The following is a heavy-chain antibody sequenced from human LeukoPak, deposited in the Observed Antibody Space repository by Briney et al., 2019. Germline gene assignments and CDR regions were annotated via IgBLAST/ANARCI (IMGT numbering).Heavy chain of an antibody. D-gene: IGHD2-15*01. Sequence: SETLSLTCAVSGGSISSSNWWSWVRQPPGKGLEWIGEVYHSGSTNYNPSLKSRVSISVDKSKNQFSLKLSSMTAADTAVYYCARAQRVVVGAPYYFDYWGQGTLVTVSS. CDR3: ARAQRVVVGAPYYFDY. CDR2: VYHSGST. J-gene: IGHJ4*02. CDR1: GGSISSSNW. V-gene: IGHV4-4*02.